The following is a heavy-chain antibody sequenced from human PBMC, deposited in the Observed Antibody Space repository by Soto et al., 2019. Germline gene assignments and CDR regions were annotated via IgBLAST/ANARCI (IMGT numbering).Heavy chain of an antibody. CDR1: GGSISSCSYY. J-gene: IGHJ6*03. Sequence: SETLSLTCTVSGGSISSCSYYWGWIRQPPGKGLEWIGSIYYSGSTYYNPSLKSRVTISVDTSKNQFSLKLSSVTAADTAVYYCATVPSLLWFGELFAYYYMDVWGKGTTVTVSS. CDR3: ATVPSLLWFGELFAYYYMDV. CDR2: IYYSGST. D-gene: IGHD3-10*01. V-gene: IGHV4-39*01.